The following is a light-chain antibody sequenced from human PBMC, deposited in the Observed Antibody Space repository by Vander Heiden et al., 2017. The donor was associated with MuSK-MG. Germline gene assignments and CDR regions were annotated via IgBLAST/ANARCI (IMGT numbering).Light chain of an antibody. J-gene: IGLJ1*01. CDR2: DVR. Sequence: QSALTQPASVSGSPGQSLTIPCTGTSSDVGGYNYVSWYQQHPGKAPKLMIYDVRNRPSGVSNRFSGSKSGNTASLTISGLQAEDEADYYCSSYTSSSTLEGYVFGTGTKVTVL. CDR1: SSDVGGYNY. CDR3: SSYTSSSTLEGYV. V-gene: IGLV2-14*03.